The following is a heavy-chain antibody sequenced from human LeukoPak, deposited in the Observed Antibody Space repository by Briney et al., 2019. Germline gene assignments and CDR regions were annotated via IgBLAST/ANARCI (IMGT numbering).Heavy chain of an antibody. CDR2: ISGSGGST. J-gene: IGHJ4*02. V-gene: IGHV3-23*01. D-gene: IGHD6-13*01. Sequence: GGSLRLSCAASGFTFSSYGMHWVRQAPGKGLEWVSVISGSGGSTYYADSVKGRFTISRDNPKNTLYLQMNSLRAEDTAVYYCAKSIRYSSSEIYWGQGTLVTVSS. CDR1: GFTFSSYG. CDR3: AKSIRYSSSEIY.